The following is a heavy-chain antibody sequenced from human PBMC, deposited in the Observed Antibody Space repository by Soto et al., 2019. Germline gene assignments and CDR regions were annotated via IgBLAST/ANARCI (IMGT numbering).Heavy chain of an antibody. CDR2: INHSGST. CDR1: GGSFSGYY. D-gene: IGHD4-17*01. Sequence: SETLSLTCAVYGGSFSGYYWSWIRQPPGKGLEWIGEINHSGSTNYNPSLKSRVTISVDTSKNQFSLKLSSVTAADTAVYYCARGRTYGGDDAFDIWGQGTMVTVS. V-gene: IGHV4-34*01. CDR3: ARGRTYGGDDAFDI. J-gene: IGHJ3*02.